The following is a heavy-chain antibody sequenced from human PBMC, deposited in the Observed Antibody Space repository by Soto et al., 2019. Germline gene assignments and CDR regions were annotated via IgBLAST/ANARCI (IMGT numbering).Heavy chain of an antibody. D-gene: IGHD3-10*01. V-gene: IGHV3-53*02. CDR1: GLTVSSNY. Sequence: EVQLVETGGGLMQPGGSLRLSCAASGLTVSSNYMNWVRQAPGKGLEWVSVLYGGGCTHYAGPVKGRFSISRDNSKNTLYLQMNSLKVEDTAVYYCARDRPGDEGDGFENGGHGTMVTVSS. CDR3: ARDRPGDEGDGFEN. CDR2: LYGGGCT. J-gene: IGHJ3*02.